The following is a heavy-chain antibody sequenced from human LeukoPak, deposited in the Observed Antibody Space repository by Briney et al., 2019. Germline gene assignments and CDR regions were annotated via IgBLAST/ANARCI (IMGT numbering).Heavy chain of an antibody. J-gene: IGHJ6*03. CDR3: AREEKMEEGYYYYMDV. V-gene: IGHV3-33*01. D-gene: IGHD5-24*01. CDR2: IWYDGSNK. CDR1: GFTFSSYG. Sequence: QPGRSLRLSCAASGFTFSSYGMHWVRQAPGKGLEWVAVIWYDGSNKYYADSVKGRFTISRDNSKNSLYLQMNSLKAEDTAVYYCAREEKMEEGYYYYMDVWGKGTTVTVSS.